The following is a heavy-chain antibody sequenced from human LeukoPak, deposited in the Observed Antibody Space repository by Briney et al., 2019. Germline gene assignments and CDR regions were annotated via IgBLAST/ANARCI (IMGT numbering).Heavy chain of an antibody. D-gene: IGHD1-26*01. CDR3: ARRELWRYYYYYMDV. CDR1: GFTVSSNY. J-gene: IGHJ6*03. V-gene: IGHV3-53*01. Sequence: GGSLRLSCAASGFTVSSNYMSWVRQAPGKGLEWVSVIYSGGSTYYADSVKGRFTISRDNSKNTLYLQMNSLRAEDTAVYYCARRELWRYYYYYMDVWGKGTTVTVSS. CDR2: IYSGGST.